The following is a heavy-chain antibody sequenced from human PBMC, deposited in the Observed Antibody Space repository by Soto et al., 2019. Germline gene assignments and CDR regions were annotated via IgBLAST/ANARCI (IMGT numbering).Heavy chain of an antibody. V-gene: IGHV3-66*01. CDR2: IYSGGST. D-gene: IGHD3-3*01. Sequence: PGGSLRLSCAASGFTVSSNYMSWVRQAPGKGLEWVSVIYSGGSTYYADSVKGRFTISRDNSKNTLYLQMNSLRAADTAVYYCARGKNLLRFLEWLDYYYMDVWGKGTTVTVSS. CDR3: ARGKNLLRFLEWLDYYYMDV. J-gene: IGHJ6*03. CDR1: GFTVSSNY.